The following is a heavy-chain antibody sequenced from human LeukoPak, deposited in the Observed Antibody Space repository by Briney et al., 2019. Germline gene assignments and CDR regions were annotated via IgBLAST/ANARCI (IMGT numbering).Heavy chain of an antibody. J-gene: IGHJ3*02. CDR3: ARGGYSSSWAAFDI. CDR2: IYYSGRT. V-gene: IGHV4-30-4*01. Sequence: SETLSLTCTVSGGSMSSGDNYWSWIRQPPGKGLEWIGYIYYSGRTYYNPSLKSRLTISVDTSNNQFSLKLRSVTAADTAVYYCARGGYSSSWAAFDIWGQGTVVTVSS. D-gene: IGHD6-13*01. CDR1: GGSMSSGDNY.